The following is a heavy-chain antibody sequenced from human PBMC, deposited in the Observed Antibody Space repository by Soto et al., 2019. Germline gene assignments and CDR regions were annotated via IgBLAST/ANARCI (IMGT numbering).Heavy chain of an antibody. D-gene: IGHD3-22*01. J-gene: IGHJ6*02. Sequence: QVQLVQSGAEVKKPGASVKVSCKVSGYTLTELSMHWVRQAPGKGLEWMGGFDPEDGETIYAQKFQGRVTMTEDTSTDTAYMERSSLRSEDTAVYYCATVSYYDSSGTPGHYYYGMDVWGQGTTVTVSS. CDR2: FDPEDGET. V-gene: IGHV1-24*01. CDR1: GYTLTELS. CDR3: ATVSYYDSSGTPGHYYYGMDV.